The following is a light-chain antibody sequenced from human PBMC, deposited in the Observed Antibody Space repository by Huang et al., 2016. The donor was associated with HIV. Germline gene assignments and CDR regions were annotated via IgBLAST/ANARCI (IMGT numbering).Light chain of an antibody. V-gene: IGKV3-15*01. CDR3: QQNNNWPPLFT. J-gene: IGKJ3*01. Sequence: EIVMTQSPATLSASPGERATLSCRASQSVSSNLAWYQQKPGQDPRLHIYGASTRATGIPARFSGSGSGTEFTLTISSLQSEDFAVYYCQQNNNWPPLFTFGPGTKVDIK. CDR1: QSVSSN. CDR2: GAS.